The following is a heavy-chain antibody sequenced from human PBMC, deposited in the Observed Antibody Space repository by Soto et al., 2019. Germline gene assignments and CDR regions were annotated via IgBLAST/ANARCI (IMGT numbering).Heavy chain of an antibody. Sequence: GGSLRLSCAASGFTFSSYAMSWVRQAPGKGLEWVSAISGSGGSTYYADSVKGRFTISRDNSKNTLYLQMNSLRAEDTAVYYCLNPLSTPLFAFAFWGQGTLVTVSS. J-gene: IGHJ3*01. V-gene: IGHV3-23*01. CDR3: LNPLSTPLFAFAF. CDR2: ISGSGGST. CDR1: GFTFSSYA.